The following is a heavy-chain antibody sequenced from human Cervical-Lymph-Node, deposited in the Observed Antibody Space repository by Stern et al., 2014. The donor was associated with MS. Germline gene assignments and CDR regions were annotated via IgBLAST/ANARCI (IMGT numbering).Heavy chain of an antibody. D-gene: IGHD1-26*01. J-gene: IGHJ3*02. CDR3: AIVHSGSFVFDI. V-gene: IGHV3-30*04. CDR1: GFTFSIYT. Sequence: VQLVQSGGGVVKPGRSLRLSCTGSGFTFSIYTMHGVRQAPGRGLERVGLISHDGSDNYYADSVKGRFTISRDNYENTLYLQMNSLRPDDAAVYYCAIVHSGSFVFDIWGPGTMVTVSS. CDR2: ISHDGSDN.